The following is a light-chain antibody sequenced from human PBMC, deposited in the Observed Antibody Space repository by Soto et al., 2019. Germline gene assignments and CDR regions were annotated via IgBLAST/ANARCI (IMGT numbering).Light chain of an antibody. V-gene: IGKV1-5*03. Sequence: DIQMTQSPSTLSASVGDRVTITCRASQTINSWLAWYQQKPGRAPKLLIYKASILQSGVPSRFSCSGSGTEFTLTISSLLPDDSATYYCQQYNAYSYTFGQGTKLEI. CDR1: QTINSW. CDR3: QQYNAYSYT. CDR2: KAS. J-gene: IGKJ2*01.